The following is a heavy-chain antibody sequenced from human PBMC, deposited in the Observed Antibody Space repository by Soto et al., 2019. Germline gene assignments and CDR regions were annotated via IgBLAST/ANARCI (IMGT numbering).Heavy chain of an antibody. V-gene: IGHV4-31*03. CDR3: ARVRMTTVTGGGWFDP. J-gene: IGHJ5*02. Sequence: QVQLQESGPGLVKPSQTLSLTCTVSGGSISSGGYYWSWIRQHPGKGLEWIGYIYYSGSTYYIPSRASRVTISVDTYKTQFSLKLSSVTAADTAVYYCARVRMTTVTGGGWFDPWGQGTLVTVSS. D-gene: IGHD4-17*01. CDR1: GGSISSGGYY. CDR2: IYYSGST.